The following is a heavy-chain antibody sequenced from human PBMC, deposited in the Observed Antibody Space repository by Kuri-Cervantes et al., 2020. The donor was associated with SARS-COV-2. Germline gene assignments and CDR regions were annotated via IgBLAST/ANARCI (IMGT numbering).Heavy chain of an antibody. CDR1: GYTFTGYY. J-gene: IGHJ4*02. CDR3: ASSDRLGEGLRDPLYREGVIQV. Sequence: ASVKVSCKASGYTFTGYYMHWVRQAPGQGLEWMGWINPNSGGTNYAQKFQGRVTMTRDTSISTAYTELSRLRSDDTAVYYCASSDRLGEGLRDPLYREGVIQVWGQGTLVTVSS. D-gene: IGHD3-10*01. V-gene: IGHV1-2*02. CDR2: INPNSGGT.